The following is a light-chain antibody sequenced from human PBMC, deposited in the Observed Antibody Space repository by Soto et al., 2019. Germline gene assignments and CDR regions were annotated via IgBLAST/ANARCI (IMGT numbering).Light chain of an antibody. V-gene: IGLV2-23*02. CDR3: CSYAGSRSYV. CDR2: EVS. CDR1: SSDVGSYNL. J-gene: IGLJ1*01. Sequence: QSVLTQPASVSGSPGQSITISCTGTSSDVGSYNLVSWYQQHPGKAPKLMIYEVSKRPSGVSNRFSGSKSGDTASLTISGLQAEDESDYYCCSYAGSRSYVFGTGTKSPS.